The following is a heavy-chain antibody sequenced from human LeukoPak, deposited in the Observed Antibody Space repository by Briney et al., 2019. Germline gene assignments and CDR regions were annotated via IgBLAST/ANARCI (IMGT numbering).Heavy chain of an antibody. Sequence: GGSLRLSCAASGFTFSDYYMSWIRQAPGKGLEWVSYISSSGSTIYYADSVKGRFTISRDNAKNSLYLQMNSLRAEDTAVYYCARDSGRHSGYDSTFDYWGQGTLVTVSS. CDR3: ARDSGRHSGYDSTFDY. CDR2: ISSSGSTI. D-gene: IGHD5-12*01. J-gene: IGHJ4*02. CDR1: GFTFSDYY. V-gene: IGHV3-11*01.